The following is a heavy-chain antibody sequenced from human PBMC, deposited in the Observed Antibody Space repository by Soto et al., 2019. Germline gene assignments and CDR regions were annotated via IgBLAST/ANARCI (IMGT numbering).Heavy chain of an antibody. CDR1: GYTFITYG. CDR2: ISTYKGNT. Sequence: QVQLVQSGAEVKKPGASVKVSCKASGYTFITYGVSWVRQAPGQGLDWLGWISTYKGNTRYAERLQGRVTMTTDTTTNTAYMELRNLRSDDTAVYYCARGPTDYYDNSANYFLDYWGQGTLVTVSS. D-gene: IGHD3-22*01. V-gene: IGHV1-18*01. J-gene: IGHJ4*02. CDR3: ARGPTDYYDNSANYFLDY.